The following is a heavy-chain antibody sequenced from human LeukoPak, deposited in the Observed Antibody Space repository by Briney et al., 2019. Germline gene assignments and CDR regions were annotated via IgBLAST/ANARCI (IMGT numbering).Heavy chain of an antibody. CDR2: LYYSGST. J-gene: IGHJ4*02. V-gene: IGHV4-39*01. CDR1: GGSISSSTYY. Sequence: SETLSLTCTVSGGSISSSTYYWGWIRQPPGRGLAWIGSLYYSGSTYYNPSLKSRVTISEDTSKNQFSLKLSSVTAADTAVYYCARQHSSGWLLDYWGQGTLVTVSS. D-gene: IGHD6-19*01. CDR3: ARQHSSGWLLDY.